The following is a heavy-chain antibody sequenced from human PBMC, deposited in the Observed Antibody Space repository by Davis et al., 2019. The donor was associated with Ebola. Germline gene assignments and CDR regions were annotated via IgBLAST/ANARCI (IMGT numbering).Heavy chain of an antibody. CDR2: INPSGGST. D-gene: IGHD6-13*01. CDR1: GYTFTSYY. Sequence: ASVKVSCKASGYTFTSYYMHWVRQAPGQGLEWMGIINPSGGSTNYAQKFQGRVTITADKSTSTAYMELSSLSSEDTAVYYCARDPPYSSSWYWFDHWGQGTLVTVSS. V-gene: IGHV1-46*01. J-gene: IGHJ5*02. CDR3: ARDPPYSSSWYWFDH.